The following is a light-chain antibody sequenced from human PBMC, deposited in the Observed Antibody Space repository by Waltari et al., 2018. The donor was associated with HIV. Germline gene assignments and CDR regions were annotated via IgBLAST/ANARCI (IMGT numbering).Light chain of an antibody. J-gene: IGLJ1*01. Sequence: QSALTQPPSASGSPGQSVTISCTGTSSDVGGYHYVPWYQLHPGKAPNLMIYEVSKRPSGVPDRFAGSKSGNTASLTVSGLQSEDEADYFCASYAGSTNVFGTGTKVTVL. CDR3: ASYAGSTNV. CDR2: EVS. V-gene: IGLV2-8*01. CDR1: SSDVGGYHY.